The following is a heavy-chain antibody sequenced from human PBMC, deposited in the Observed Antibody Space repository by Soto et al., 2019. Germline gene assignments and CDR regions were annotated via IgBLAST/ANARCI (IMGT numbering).Heavy chain of an antibody. D-gene: IGHD3-22*01. J-gene: IGHJ4*02. CDR3: FKGHSDSYYYFDY. CDR2: IRGSGGDT. CDR1: GFTFSFCA. Sequence: EVQLLESGGGLVQPGGSLRLSCAASGFTFSFCAMSWVRQAPGKGLKWVSSIRGSGGDTYYADSVRGRFTISRDNSKNTLYLHMNSLRVKATAVSYCFKGHSDSYYYFDYWGQGTLVTVSS. V-gene: IGHV3-23*01.